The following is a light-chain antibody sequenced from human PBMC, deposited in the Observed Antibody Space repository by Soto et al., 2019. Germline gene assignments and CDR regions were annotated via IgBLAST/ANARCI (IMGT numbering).Light chain of an antibody. CDR1: QSVSSSY. CDR3: KQYGSSLIT. V-gene: IGKV3-20*01. CDR2: GEY. Sequence: EIVLTQSPGILSFSPGERATLSCSASQSVSSSYLAWCQQKPGQAPRLLIYGEYSRATGIKDRFSGSGSGTDFTLTISRMEPEDFAVYYCKQYGSSLITFGTGTRLEIK. J-gene: IGKJ5*01.